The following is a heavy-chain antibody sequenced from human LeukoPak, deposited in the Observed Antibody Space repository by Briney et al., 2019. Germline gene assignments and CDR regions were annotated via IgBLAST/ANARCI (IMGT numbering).Heavy chain of an antibody. CDR1: GGSFSGYY. D-gene: IGHD2-2*02. CDR3: ARGPRSLVVPAAILKAHWGFDP. V-gene: IGHV4-34*01. J-gene: IGHJ5*02. Sequence: SETLSLTCAVYGGSFSGYYWSWIRQPPGKGLEWIGEINHSGSTNYNPSPKSRVTISVDTSKNQFSLKLSSVTAADTAVYYCARGPRSLVVPAAILKAHWGFDPWGQGTLVTVSS. CDR2: INHSGST.